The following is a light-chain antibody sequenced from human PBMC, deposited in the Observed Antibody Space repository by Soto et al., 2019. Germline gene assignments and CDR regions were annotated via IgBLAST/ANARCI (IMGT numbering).Light chain of an antibody. Sequence: EIVMTQSPATLSVSPGERATLSCRASQSVSTNLAWYQQKPGQAPRILIYAASVRATGIPARCSGSGSRTEFAFTISSLQSEDFAVYYCQQYDDRPPNLSFGGGTKVEIK. CDR2: AAS. J-gene: IGKJ4*01. V-gene: IGKV3-15*01. CDR1: QSVSTN. CDR3: QQYDDRPPNLS.